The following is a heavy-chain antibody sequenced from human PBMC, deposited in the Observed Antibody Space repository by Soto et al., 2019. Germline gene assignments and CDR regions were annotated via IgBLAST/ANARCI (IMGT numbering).Heavy chain of an antibody. V-gene: IGHV4-34*01. CDR1: GGSFSGYY. D-gene: IGHD2-2*02. CDR2: INHSGST. CDR3: ARRKIVVVPAAIRRVHWFDP. J-gene: IGHJ5*02. Sequence: SETLSLTCAVYGGSFSGYYWSWIRQPPGKGLEWIGEINHSGSTNYNPSLKSRVTISVDTSKNQFSLKLSSVTAADTAVYYCARRKIVVVPAAIRRVHWFDPWGQGTLVTAPQ.